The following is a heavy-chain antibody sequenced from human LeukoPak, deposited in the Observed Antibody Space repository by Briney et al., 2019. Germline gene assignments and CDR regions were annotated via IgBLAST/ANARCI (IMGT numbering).Heavy chain of an antibody. CDR2: ISSSGSTI. CDR1: GFTFSSYE. Sequence: GGSLRLSCAASGFTFSSYEVNWVRQAPGKGLEWVSYISSSGSTIYYADSVKGRFTISRDSSKNTLFLQMNRLRPEDAAVYYCAKAPVTTCRGAFCYPFDYWGLGTLVTVSS. CDR3: AKAPVTTCRGAFCYPFDY. V-gene: IGHV3-48*03. J-gene: IGHJ4*02. D-gene: IGHD2-15*01.